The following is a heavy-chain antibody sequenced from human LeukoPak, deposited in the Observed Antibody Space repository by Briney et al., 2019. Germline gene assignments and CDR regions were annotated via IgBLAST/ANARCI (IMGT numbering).Heavy chain of an antibody. CDR3: ARVIAAAAHFDY. Sequence: ASVKVSCKAXXYTFTGYYMHWVRQAPGQGLEWMGWINPDSGGTNYAQKFQGRVTMTRDTSISTAYMELSRLRSDDTAVYYCARVIAAAAHFDYWGQGTLVTVSS. J-gene: IGHJ4*02. D-gene: IGHD6-13*01. CDR2: INPDSGGT. CDR1: XYTFTGYY. V-gene: IGHV1-2*02.